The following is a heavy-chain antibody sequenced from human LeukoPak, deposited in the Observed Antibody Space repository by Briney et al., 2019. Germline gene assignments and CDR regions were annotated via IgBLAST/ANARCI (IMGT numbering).Heavy chain of an antibody. CDR1: GGTFSSYA. CDR2: IIPIFGTA. V-gene: IGHV1-69*05. D-gene: IGHD3-22*01. J-gene: IGHJ3*02. CDR3: ARRLYYYDSSGHDAFDI. Sequence: AASVKVSCKASGGTFSSYAISWVRQAPGQGLEWMGGIIPIFGTANYAQKFQGRVTITTDESTSTAYMELSSLRSEDTAVYYCARRLYYYDSSGHDAFDIWSQGTMVTVSS.